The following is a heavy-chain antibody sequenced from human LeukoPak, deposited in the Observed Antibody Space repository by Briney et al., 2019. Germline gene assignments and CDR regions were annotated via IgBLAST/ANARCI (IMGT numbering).Heavy chain of an antibody. CDR3: ARELYCSGGSCYSGFDP. V-gene: IGHV1-3*01. CDR1: GYTSTSYA. CDR2: INAGNGNT. J-gene: IGHJ5*02. Sequence: ASVKVSCKASGYTSTSYAMHWVRPAPGQRLEWMGWINAGNGNTKYSQKFQGRVTITRDTSASTAYMELSSLRSEDTAVYYCARELYCSGGSCYSGFDPWGQGPLVTVSS. D-gene: IGHD2-15*01.